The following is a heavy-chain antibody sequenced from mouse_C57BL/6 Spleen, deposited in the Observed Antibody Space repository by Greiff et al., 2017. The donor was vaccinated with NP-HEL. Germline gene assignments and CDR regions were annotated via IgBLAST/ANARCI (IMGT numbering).Heavy chain of an antibody. CDR2: INPNNGGT. CDR1: GYTFTDYY. CDR3: ARQAYYFDY. Sequence: VQLQQSGPELVKPGASVKISCKASGYTFTDYYMNWVKQSHGKSLEWIGDINPNNGGTSYNQKFKSKATLTVDKSSSTAYMELRSLTSEYSAVYYCARQAYYFDYWGQGTTLTVSS. V-gene: IGHV1-26*01. J-gene: IGHJ2*01.